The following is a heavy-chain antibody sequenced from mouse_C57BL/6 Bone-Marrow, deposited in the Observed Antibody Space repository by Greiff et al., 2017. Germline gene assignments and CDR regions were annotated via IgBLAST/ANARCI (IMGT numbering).Heavy chain of an antibody. CDR1: GYTFTSYG. V-gene: IGHV1-81*01. Sequence: VQLQQSGAELARPGASVKLSCKASGYTFTSYGISWVKQRTGQGLEWIGEIYPRSGNTYYNEKFKGKATLTADKSSSTAYMELRSLTSEDSAVYFCARDDGNYEFAYWGQGTLVTVSA. J-gene: IGHJ3*01. CDR2: IYPRSGNT. D-gene: IGHD2-1*01. CDR3: ARDDGNYEFAY.